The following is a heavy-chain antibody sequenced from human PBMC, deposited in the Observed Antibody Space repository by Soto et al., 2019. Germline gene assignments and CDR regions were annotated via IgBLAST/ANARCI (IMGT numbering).Heavy chain of an antibody. CDR2: ISSNGVGT. CDR1: GFTLSGYA. V-gene: IGHV3-64*01. D-gene: IGHD6-6*01. J-gene: IGHJ6*03. Sequence: GGSLRLSCAASGFTLSGYAMDWVRQAPGKGLEYVSGISSNGVGTYYANSVQGRFTISRDNSKNTVYLQMGSLRPEDMAVYHCARRARPHFYYMDVSGKGTTDIVSS. CDR3: ARRARPHFYYMDV.